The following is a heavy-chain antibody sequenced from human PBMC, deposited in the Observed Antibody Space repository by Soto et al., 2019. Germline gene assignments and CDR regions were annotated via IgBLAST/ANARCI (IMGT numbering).Heavy chain of an antibody. D-gene: IGHD2-2*01. Sequence: GGSLRLSCAASGFTFSTYTMNWVRQGPGQGLEWVSAIIGGGTTYYADSVKGWFTISRDNSKNSLYLQMNSLRAEDTAVYYCARVPDLNYCSRTSCLYYFDYWGQGALVTVSS. CDR3: ARVPDLNYCSRTSCLYYFDY. V-gene: IGHV3-23*01. J-gene: IGHJ4*02. CDR1: GFTFSTYT. CDR2: IIGGGTT.